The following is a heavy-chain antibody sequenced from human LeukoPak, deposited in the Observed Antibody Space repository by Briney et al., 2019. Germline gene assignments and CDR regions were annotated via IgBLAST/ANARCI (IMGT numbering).Heavy chain of an antibody. CDR1: GDSISSDSYS. CDR3: ARGGIRFGAGGGPFDY. Sequence: PSETLSLTCTVSGDSISSDSYSWGWLRQPPGKGLEWIGYIYYSGSTNYNPSLKSRVTISVDTSKNQFSLKLSSVTAADTAVYYCARGGIRFGAGGGPFDYWGQGTLVTVSS. V-gene: IGHV4-61*01. CDR2: IYYSGST. J-gene: IGHJ4*02. D-gene: IGHD3-10*01.